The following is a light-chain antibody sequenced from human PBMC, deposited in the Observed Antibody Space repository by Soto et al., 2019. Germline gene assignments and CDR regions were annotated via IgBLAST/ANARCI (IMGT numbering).Light chain of an antibody. Sequence: QSVLTQPASVSGSPGQSITISCTGTSSDVGGYKYVSWYQHYPGKAPKLMIYEVSNRPSGVSNRFSGSESGNTASLTISGLQAEDEADYYCISYTTSSTVVFGGGTKLTVL. J-gene: IGLJ2*01. V-gene: IGLV2-14*01. CDR1: SSDVGGYKY. CDR3: ISYTTSSTVV. CDR2: EVS.